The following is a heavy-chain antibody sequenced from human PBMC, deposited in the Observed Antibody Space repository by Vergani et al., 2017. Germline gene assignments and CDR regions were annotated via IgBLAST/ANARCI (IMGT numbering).Heavy chain of an antibody. J-gene: IGHJ6*04. CDR2: ISSSSSYI. CDR1: RFTFSSYH. CDR3: AWDGGYCSSSSNSCDSIPFFYYYEMDV. V-gene: IGHV3-21*01. D-gene: IGHD2-2*01. Sequence: EVQLVESGGGLVKPGGSLRLSCAASRFTFSSYHMNWVRQAPGKGLEWVSSISSSSSYIYYADSVKGRFTISRDNAKNSLYLQMNSLRAEDTAVYYCAWDGGYCSSSSNSCDSIPFFYYYEMDVWGKGTTVTVAS.